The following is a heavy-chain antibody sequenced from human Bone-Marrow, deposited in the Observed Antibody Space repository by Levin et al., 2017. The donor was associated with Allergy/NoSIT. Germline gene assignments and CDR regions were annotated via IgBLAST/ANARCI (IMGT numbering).Heavy chain of an antibody. Sequence: ASVKVSCKASGHTSTSYHIHWVRQAPGRGLEWMGVINPSGGSTTYAQKFQGRVTMPTDTSTRTVYMEMSSLRSDDTAVYYCAAVPVYGDYEDGGQGTLVTVSS. CDR3: AAVPVYGDYED. V-gene: IGHV1-46*01. J-gene: IGHJ4*02. CDR1: GHTSTSYH. CDR2: INPSGGST. D-gene: IGHD4-17*01.